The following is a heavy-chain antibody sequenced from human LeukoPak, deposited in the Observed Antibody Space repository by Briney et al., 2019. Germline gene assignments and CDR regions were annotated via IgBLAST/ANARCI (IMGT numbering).Heavy chain of an antibody. D-gene: IGHD2-15*01. CDR2: IIPIFGTA. V-gene: IGHV1-69*06. CDR3: ARDRAASYDY. Sequence: GSSVKVFCKASGGTFSSYAISWVRQAPGQGLEWMGGIIPIFGTANYAQKFQGRVTITADKSTSTVYMELSSLRSEDTAVYYCARDRAASYDYWGQGTLVTVSS. J-gene: IGHJ4*02. CDR1: GGTFSSYA.